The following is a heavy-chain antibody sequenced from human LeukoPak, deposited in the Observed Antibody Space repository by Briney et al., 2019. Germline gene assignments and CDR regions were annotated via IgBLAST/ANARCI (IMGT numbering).Heavy chain of an antibody. CDR3: ARSWGLSDAFDI. CDR2: IYYGGST. V-gene: IGHV4-59*08. CDR1: DGSISSYY. Sequence: PSETLSLTCTVSDGSISSYYWSWIRQPPGKGLEWIGYIYYGGSTNYNPSLKSRVTISLDTSKNQFSLQMTSVTAADTAVYYCARSWGLSDAFDIWGQGTMVTVSS. J-gene: IGHJ3*02. D-gene: IGHD3-16*01.